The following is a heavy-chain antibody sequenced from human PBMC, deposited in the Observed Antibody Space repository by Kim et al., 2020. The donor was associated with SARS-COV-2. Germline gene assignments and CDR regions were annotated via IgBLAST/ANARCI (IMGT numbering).Heavy chain of an antibody. CDR3: AREGVAGNYYYYGMDV. Sequence: ASVKVSCKASGYTFTSYAMNWVRQAPGQGLEWMGWINTNTGNPTYAQGFTGRFVFSLDTSVSTAYLQISSLKAEDTAVYYCAREGVAGNYYYYGMDVWGQGTTVTVSS. J-gene: IGHJ6*02. V-gene: IGHV7-4-1*02. CDR2: INTNTGNP. D-gene: IGHD6-19*01. CDR1: GYTFTSYA.